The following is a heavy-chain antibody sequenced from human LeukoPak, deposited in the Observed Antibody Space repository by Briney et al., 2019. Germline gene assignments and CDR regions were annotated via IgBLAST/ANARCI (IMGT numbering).Heavy chain of an antibody. J-gene: IGHJ3*01. D-gene: IGHD5-24*01. V-gene: IGHV4-4*02. CDR3: ARDASLQTGAFDV. Sequence: PSETLSLTCAVSGGSISRSDWWSWVRPSPGKGLEWIGEIFHSGSTKYNPSLKSRVTISVDKSKNQFSLNLTSVTAADTAMYYCARDASLQTGAFDVWGQGTMVTVSS. CDR1: GGSISRSDW. CDR2: IFHSGST.